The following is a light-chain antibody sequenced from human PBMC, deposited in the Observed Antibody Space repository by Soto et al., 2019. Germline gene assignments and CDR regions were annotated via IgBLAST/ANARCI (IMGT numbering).Light chain of an antibody. CDR3: SSYTSSSTLV. CDR2: DVS. J-gene: IGLJ2*01. Sequence: QSALTQPASVSGSPGQSITISCTGTSSDVGGYNYVSWYQQHPGKAPKLMIYDVSNWPSAVSNRFSGSKSGNTASLTISGLQAEDEADYYCSSYTSSSTLVFGGGTKLTVL. V-gene: IGLV2-14*01. CDR1: SSDVGGYNY.